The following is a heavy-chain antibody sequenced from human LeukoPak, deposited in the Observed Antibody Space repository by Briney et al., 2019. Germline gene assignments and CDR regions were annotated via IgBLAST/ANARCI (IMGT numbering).Heavy chain of an antibody. D-gene: IGHD3-10*01. J-gene: IGHJ4*02. Sequence: SETLSLTYAVYGGSFSGYYWSWIRQPPGKGLEWIGEINHSGSTNYNPSLKSRVTISVDTSKNQFSLKLSSVTAADTAVYYCARASGGDYGSGSYYKTFDYWGQGTLVTVSS. CDR1: GGSFSGYY. CDR3: ARASGGDYGSGSYYKTFDY. CDR2: INHSGST. V-gene: IGHV4-34*01.